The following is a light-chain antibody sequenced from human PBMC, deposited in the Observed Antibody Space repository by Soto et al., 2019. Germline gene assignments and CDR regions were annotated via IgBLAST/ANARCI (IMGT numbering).Light chain of an antibody. CDR2: GNS. J-gene: IGLJ2*01. V-gene: IGLV1-40*01. CDR1: SSNIGAGYD. CDR3: QSYDSSLSVWV. Sequence: QSVLTQPPSVSGAPGQRVTISCTGGSSNIGAGYDVHWYQQLPGTAPKLLIYGNSNRPSGVPDRFSGSKSGTSASLAITGLQAEDEADYYCQSYDSSLSVWVFGGGTKLTLL.